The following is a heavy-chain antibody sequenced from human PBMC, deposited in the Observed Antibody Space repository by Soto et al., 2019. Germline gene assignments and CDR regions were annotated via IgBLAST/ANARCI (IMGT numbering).Heavy chain of an antibody. J-gene: IGHJ4*02. CDR3: ARKWRITGTTGGTNLDYFDY. V-gene: IGHV3-30-3*01. D-gene: IGHD1-20*01. Sequence: QVKLVESGGGVVQPGRSLRLSCAASGFTFSNLAMHWVRQAPGKGLEWVAVISSDGGNKYYADSVKGRFTISRDNSKNTLSLQMDSLRPEDTAIYYCARKWRITGTTGGTNLDYFDYWGQGTLVTVSS. CDR2: ISSDGGNK. CDR1: GFTFSNLA.